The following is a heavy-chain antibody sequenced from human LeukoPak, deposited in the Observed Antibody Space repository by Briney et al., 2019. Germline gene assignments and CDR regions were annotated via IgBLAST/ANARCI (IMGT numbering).Heavy chain of an antibody. D-gene: IGHD2-15*01. CDR2: INHSGST. CDR1: GGSFSGYY. V-gene: IGHV4-34*01. CDR3: ARTLRYCSGGSCYGNWFDP. J-gene: IGHJ5*02. Sequence: PSETLSLTCAVYGGSFSGYYWSWIRQPPGKGLEWIGEINHSGSTNYNPSLKSRVTISVDTSKNQFSLKLSSVTAADTAVYYCARTLRYCSGGSCYGNWFDPWGQGTLVTVSS.